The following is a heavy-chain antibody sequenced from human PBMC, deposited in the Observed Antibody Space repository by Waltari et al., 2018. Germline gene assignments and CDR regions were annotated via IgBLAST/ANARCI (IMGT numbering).Heavy chain of an antibody. Sequence: QVQLQESGPGLVKPSQTLSLTCTVSGASVGSGNYFWTWIRQPAGKGLEWIGHIESSGSTTYNSSLKSRAIISLDTSKNQFSLTLNSVTAADTAVYFCARDPWFDSWGQGTLVIVSS. J-gene: IGHJ5*01. CDR3: ARDPWFDS. V-gene: IGHV4-61*09. CDR1: GASVGSGNYF. CDR2: IESSGST.